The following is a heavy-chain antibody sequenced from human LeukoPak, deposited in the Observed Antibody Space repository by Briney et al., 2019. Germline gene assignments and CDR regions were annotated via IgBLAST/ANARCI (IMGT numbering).Heavy chain of an antibody. CDR3: AKAYSGYDWDYSVFGY. J-gene: IGHJ4*02. CDR1: GFTFSSYA. V-gene: IGHV3-23*01. D-gene: IGHD5-12*01. Sequence: GGSLRLSCAASGFTFSSYAMSWVRQAPGKGLEWVSAISGSGGSTYYADSVKGRFTISRDNSKNTLYLQMNSLRAEDTAVYYCAKAYSGYDWDYSVFGYWGQGTLVTVSS. CDR2: ISGSGGST.